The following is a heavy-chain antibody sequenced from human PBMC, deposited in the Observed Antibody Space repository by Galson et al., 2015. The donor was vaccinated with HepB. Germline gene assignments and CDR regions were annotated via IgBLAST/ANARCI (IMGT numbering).Heavy chain of an antibody. Sequence: SLRLSCAASGFNFGDFAMTWVRQAPGKGLEWIGFVRSNAYRWATEYAASVKGRFTISRDDSKSIAYLQMNSLKTEDTAVYYCTRDRSYYYDSSLGYWGQGTLVTVSS. V-gene: IGHV3-49*04. J-gene: IGHJ1*01. D-gene: IGHD3-22*01. CDR1: GFNFGDFA. CDR2: VRSNAYRWAT. CDR3: TRDRSYYYDSSLGY.